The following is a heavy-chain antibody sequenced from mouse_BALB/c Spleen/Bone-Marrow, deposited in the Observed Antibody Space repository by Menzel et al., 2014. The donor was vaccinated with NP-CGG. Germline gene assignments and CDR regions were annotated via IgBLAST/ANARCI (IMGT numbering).Heavy chain of an antibody. V-gene: IGHV1-7*01. CDR1: GYTLTSYW. Sequence: QVQLQQSGAELAKPGASVKMSCKASGYTLTSYWMHWVKQRPGQGLEWIGYINPSSGYTEYNQKFKDKATLTADRSSSTAYVQLSSLTSEDSAVHYCGRGFYVMDYWGQGTSVTVSS. J-gene: IGHJ4*01. CDR3: GRGFYVMDY. CDR2: INPSSGYT.